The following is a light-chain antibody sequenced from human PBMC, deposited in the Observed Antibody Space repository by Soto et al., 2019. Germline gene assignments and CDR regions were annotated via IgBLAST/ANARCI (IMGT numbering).Light chain of an antibody. J-gene: IGKJ1*01. CDR2: GAS. V-gene: IGKV3-20*01. Sequence: EIVLTQSPATLSVSPGERATLSCRASQSVSSNLAWHQQRPGQAPRLLIYGASSRATGIPDRFSGSGSGTDFTLTISRLEPEDFAVYYCQQYGSSPQTFGQGTKVDIK. CDR3: QQYGSSPQT. CDR1: QSVSSN.